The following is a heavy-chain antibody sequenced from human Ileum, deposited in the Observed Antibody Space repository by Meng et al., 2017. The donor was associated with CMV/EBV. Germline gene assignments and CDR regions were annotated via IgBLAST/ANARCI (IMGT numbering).Heavy chain of an antibody. CDR2: INPNSGDT. J-gene: IGHJ4*02. D-gene: IGHD2-2*01. V-gene: IGHV1-2*02. CDR1: GDSFTDYY. CDR3: VRGANYASYRVDY. Sequence: QVQLVQSWCGLGQPGASVKVSCKASGDSFTDYYIHWLRRVPGQGLEWMGWINPNSGDTNYAQTFQDRVTVTRDTSINTVYMDFRGLTSDDTAMYYCVRGANYASYRVDYWGQGTLVTVSS.